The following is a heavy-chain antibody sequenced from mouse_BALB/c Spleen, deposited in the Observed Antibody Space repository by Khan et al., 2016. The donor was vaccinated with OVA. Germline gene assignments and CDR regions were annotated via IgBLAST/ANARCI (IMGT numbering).Heavy chain of an antibody. CDR2: ISYSGDT. V-gene: IGHV3-2*02. D-gene: IGHD1-1*01. CDR1: GNSITSGYA. CDR3: ARGNYYGYYFDY. J-gene: IGHJ2*01. Sequence: EVELVESGPGLVKPSQSLSLTCTVTGNSITSGYAWNWIRQFPGNKLEWMGYISYSGDTSYIPSLTSRISITRDTSKNQFFLQLNSVTTEDTATYYCARGNYYGYYFDYWGQGTTLTVSS.